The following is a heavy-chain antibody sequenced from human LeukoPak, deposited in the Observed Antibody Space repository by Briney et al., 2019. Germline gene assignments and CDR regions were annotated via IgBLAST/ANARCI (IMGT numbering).Heavy chain of an antibody. CDR1: GFSFSTYT. CDR2: ISSTSSYI. J-gene: IGHJ3*01. V-gene: IGHV3-21*01. D-gene: IGHD3-22*01. CDR3: ARSRNYYDSSDPEAFDV. Sequence: PGGSLRLSCVDSGFSFSTYTMNWVRQAPGKGLEWVSLISSTSSYIFYADSVRGRFTIFRHNGENSLFLQMNSLRAEDTAVYYCARSRNYYDSSDPEAFDVWGQGTMVTVSS.